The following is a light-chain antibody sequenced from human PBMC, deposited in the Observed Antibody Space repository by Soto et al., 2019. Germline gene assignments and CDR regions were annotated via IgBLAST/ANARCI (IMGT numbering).Light chain of an antibody. V-gene: IGLV2-14*01. CDR2: DVS. J-gene: IGLJ1*01. CDR1: SSDVGGYRY. CDR3: SSYTSSSRYV. Sequence: QAVLTQPASVSGSPGQSITISCTGTSSDVGGYRYVSWYQQHPGKAPKLMIYDVSNRPSGVSNRFSGSKSGNTASLTISGLQAEDEADYYCSSYTSSSRYVFGSGTKVPS.